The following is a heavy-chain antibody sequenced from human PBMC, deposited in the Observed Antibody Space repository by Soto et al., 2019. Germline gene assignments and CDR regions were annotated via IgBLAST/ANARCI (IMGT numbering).Heavy chain of an antibody. J-gene: IGHJ4*02. CDR1: GGSISSSNW. CDR2: IYHSGST. Sequence: QVQLQESGPGLVKPSGTLSLTCAVSGGSISSSNWWSWVRQPPGKGLEWIGEIYHSGSTNYNPSLKIRVQISVDKSMSQFALKLSSVTAADTAVYYCARACDSSGYAHYWGQGTLVTVSS. D-gene: IGHD3-22*01. CDR3: ARACDSSGYAHY. V-gene: IGHV4-4*02.